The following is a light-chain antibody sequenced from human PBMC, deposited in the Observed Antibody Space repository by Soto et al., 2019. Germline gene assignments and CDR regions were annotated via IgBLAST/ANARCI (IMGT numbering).Light chain of an antibody. V-gene: IGKV3-20*01. CDR3: QQYNHWPPLT. CDR2: GAS. Sequence: EIVLTQSPGTLSLSPGERATLSCRASQSVSGSYLAWYQQKPGQAPRLLIYGASSRATGIPDRFSGTGSGTDFTLTISSLQSEDFAVYYCQQYNHWPPLTFGGGTKVEIK. CDR1: QSVSGSY. J-gene: IGKJ4*01.